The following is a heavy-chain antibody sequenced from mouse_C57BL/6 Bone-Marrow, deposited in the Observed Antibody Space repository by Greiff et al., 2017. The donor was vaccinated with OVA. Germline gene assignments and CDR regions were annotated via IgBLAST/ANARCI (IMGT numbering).Heavy chain of an antibody. D-gene: IGHD1-1*01. V-gene: IGHV5-4*01. CDR1: GFTFSSYA. CDR3: ARNYYGSSSYAMDY. CDR2: ISDGGSYT. J-gene: IGHJ4*01. Sequence: EVQLQESGGGLVKPGGSLKLSCAASGFTFSSYAMSWVRQTPEKRLEWVATISDGGSYTYYPDNVKGRFTISRDNAKNNLYLQMSHLKSEDTAMYYCARNYYGSSSYAMDYWGQGTSVTVSS.